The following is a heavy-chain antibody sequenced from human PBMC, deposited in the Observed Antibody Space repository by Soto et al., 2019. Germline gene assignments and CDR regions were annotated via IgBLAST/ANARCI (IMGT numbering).Heavy chain of an antibody. CDR3: AKGRSYYYYYGVDV. V-gene: IGHV3-23*01. J-gene: IGHJ6*02. CDR2: ISGSGGST. Sequence: SCKASGGTFSSYAMSWVRQAPGKGLEWVSAISGSGGSTYYADSVKGRFTISRDNSKNTLYLQMNSLRAEDTAVYYCAKGRSYYYYYGVDVWGQGTTVTVSS. CDR1: GGTFSSYA.